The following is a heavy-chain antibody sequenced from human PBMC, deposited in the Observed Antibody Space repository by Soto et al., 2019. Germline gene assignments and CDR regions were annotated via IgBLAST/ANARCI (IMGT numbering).Heavy chain of an antibody. Sequence: GGSLRLSCAASGFTFDDYAMHWVRQAPGKGLEWVSGISWNSGSIGYADSVKGRFTISRDNAKNSLYLQMNSLRAEDTALYYCAKDMRRYSSGWYDAFDIWGQGTMVTV. CDR3: AKDMRRYSSGWYDAFDI. V-gene: IGHV3-9*01. D-gene: IGHD6-19*01. CDR1: GFTFDDYA. J-gene: IGHJ3*02. CDR2: ISWNSGSI.